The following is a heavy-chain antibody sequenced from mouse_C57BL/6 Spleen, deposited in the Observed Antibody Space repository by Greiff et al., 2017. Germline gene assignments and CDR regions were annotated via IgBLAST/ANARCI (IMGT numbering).Heavy chain of an antibody. V-gene: IGHV1-39*01. J-gene: IGHJ1*03. CDR3: ARSPSVRWYFDV. CDR2: INPNYGPT. CDR1: GYSFTDYN. D-gene: IGHD1-1*01. Sequence: EVKLMESGPELVKPGASVKISCKASGYSFTDYNMNWVKQSNGKSLEWIGVINPNYGPTSYNQKFKGKATLTVDQSSSTAYMQLNSLTSEDSAVYYCARSPSVRWYFDVWGTGTTVTVSS.